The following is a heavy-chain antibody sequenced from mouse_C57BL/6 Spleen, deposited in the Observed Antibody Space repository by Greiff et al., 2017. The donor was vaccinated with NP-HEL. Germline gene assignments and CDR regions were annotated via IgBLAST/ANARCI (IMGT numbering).Heavy chain of an antibody. V-gene: IGHV5-12*01. CDR2: ISNGGGST. CDR1: GFTFSDYY. Sequence: DVMLVESGGGLVQPGGSLKLSCAASGFTFSDYYMYWVRQTPEKRLEWVAYISNGGGSTYYPDTVKGRFTISRDNAKNTLYLQMSRLKSEDTAMYYCARGGYYSKGNAMDYWGQGTSVTVSS. D-gene: IGHD2-5*01. J-gene: IGHJ4*01. CDR3: ARGGYYSKGNAMDY.